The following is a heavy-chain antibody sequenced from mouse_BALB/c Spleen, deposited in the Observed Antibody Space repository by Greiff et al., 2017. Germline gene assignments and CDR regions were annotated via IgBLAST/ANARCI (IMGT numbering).Heavy chain of an antibody. CDR1: GYSITSDYA. D-gene: IGHD1-2*01. CDR2: ISYSGST. J-gene: IGHJ4*01. V-gene: IGHV3-2*02. CDR3: AGFTTTTNYAMDY. Sequence: EVQLQESGPGLVKPSHSLSLTCTVTGYSITSDYAWNWIRQFPGNNLEWMGHISYSGSTSYNPSLKSQISITGDTSNNQFFLQLNSVTTEDTATYYCAGFTTTTNYAMDYWGQGTSVTVSS.